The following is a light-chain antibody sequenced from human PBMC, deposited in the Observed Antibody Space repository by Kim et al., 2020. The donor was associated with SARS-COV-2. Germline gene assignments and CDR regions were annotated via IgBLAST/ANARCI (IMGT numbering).Light chain of an antibody. Sequence: VSPGQTASITCSGDKLGDKYACWYQQKPGQAPVLVIYQDRKRPSGIPERFSGSNSGNTATLTISGTQAMDEADYYCQAWDSSTVVFGGGTQLTVL. J-gene: IGLJ2*01. CDR3: QAWDSSTVV. V-gene: IGLV3-1*01. CDR1: KLGDKY. CDR2: QDR.